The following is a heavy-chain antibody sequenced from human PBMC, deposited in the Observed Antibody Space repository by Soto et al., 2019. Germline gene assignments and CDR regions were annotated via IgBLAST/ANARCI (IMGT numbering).Heavy chain of an antibody. D-gene: IGHD3-22*01. V-gene: IGHV1-2*02. Sequence: ASVKISCKASGYTFTDYFLHWVRQAPGQGLEWMGWVKPNSDGTKYAQRVQGRVTMTKDTSINTAYMELSRLRSDDTAVYYCARGPKYYYDSNGEIEYWGEGTLVTVSS. J-gene: IGHJ4*02. CDR2: VKPNSDGT. CDR3: ARGPKYYYDSNGEIEY. CDR1: GYTFTDYF.